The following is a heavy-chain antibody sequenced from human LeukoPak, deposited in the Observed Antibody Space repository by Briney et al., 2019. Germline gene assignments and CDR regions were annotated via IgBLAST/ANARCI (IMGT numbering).Heavy chain of an antibody. CDR1: GFTFSSYG. J-gene: IGHJ1*01. Sequence: GGSLRLSCAASGFTFSSYGMHWVRQAPGKGLEWVAFIRYDGSNKYYADSVKGRFTISKDNSKNTLYLQMNSLRAEDTAVYYCAKAITIFGVVSAEYFQHWGQGTLVTVSS. D-gene: IGHD3-3*01. V-gene: IGHV3-30*02. CDR2: IRYDGSNK. CDR3: AKAITIFGVVSAEYFQH.